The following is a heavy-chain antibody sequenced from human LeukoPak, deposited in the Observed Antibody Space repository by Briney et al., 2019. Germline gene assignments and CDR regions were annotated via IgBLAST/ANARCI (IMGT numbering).Heavy chain of an antibody. V-gene: IGHV4-4*07. J-gene: IGHJ4*02. Sequence: SETLSLTCTVSGGSINGYYWSWIRQPAGKGLEWIGRIYTSGTTNYNPSLKSRVTMSVDTSKNQFSLKLSSVTAADTTVYYCARGRNCGGDCYYFAYWGQGTLVTVSS. CDR2: IYTSGTT. CDR1: GGSINGYY. D-gene: IGHD2-21*02. CDR3: ARGRNCGGDCYYFAY.